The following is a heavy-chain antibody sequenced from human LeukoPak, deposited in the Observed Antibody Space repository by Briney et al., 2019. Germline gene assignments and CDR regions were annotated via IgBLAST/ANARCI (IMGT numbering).Heavy chain of an antibody. D-gene: IGHD3/OR15-3a*01. V-gene: IGHV4-31*03. J-gene: IGHJ5*02. CDR1: GGSISSGGYY. CDR3: ARRLGPAKFDP. Sequence: NSSQTLSLTCTVSGGSISSGGYYWSWIRQHPGKGLEWIGYIYYSGSTYYNPSLKSRVTISVDTSKNHFSLKLSSVTAPDTAVYYCARRLGPAKFDPWGQGTLVTVSS. CDR2: IYYSGST.